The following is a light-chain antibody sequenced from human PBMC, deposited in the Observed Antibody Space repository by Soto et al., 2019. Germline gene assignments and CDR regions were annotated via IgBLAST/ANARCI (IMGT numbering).Light chain of an antibody. CDR3: DGCHTSSDDVG. CDR2: DHS. CDR1: NIGSQG. J-gene: IGLJ2*01. V-gene: IGLV3-21*02. Sequence: SYELTQQPSVSVAPGQTATISCVGNNIGSQGVHWYHQKPPQAPVLVVHDHSDRPSGSPERFSGSKSENTATLTRSRVEDGDDGGYSCDGCHTSSDDVGFGAGT.